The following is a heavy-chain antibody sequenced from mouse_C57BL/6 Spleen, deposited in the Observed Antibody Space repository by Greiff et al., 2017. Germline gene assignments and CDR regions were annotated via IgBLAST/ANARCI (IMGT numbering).Heavy chain of an antibody. J-gene: IGHJ3*01. Sequence: DVHLVESGPGLVKPSQSLSLTCSVTGYSITSGYYWNWIRQFPGNKLEWMGYISYDGSNNYNPSLKNRISITRDTSKNQFFLKLNSVTTEDTTTYYCAREGNYAFAYWGQGTLVTVSA. V-gene: IGHV3-6*01. CDR3: AREGNYAFAY. D-gene: IGHD2-1*01. CDR2: ISYDGSN. CDR1: GYSITSGYY.